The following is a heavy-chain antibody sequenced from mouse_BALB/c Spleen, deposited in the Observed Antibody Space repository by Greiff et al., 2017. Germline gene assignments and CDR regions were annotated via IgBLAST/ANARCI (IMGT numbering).Heavy chain of an antibody. V-gene: IGHV5-9-3*01. CDR1: GFTFSSYA. CDR3: ARQGGYYYFDY. D-gene: IGHD2-3*01. Sequence: EVKLMESGGGLVKPGGSLKLSCAASGFTFSSYAMSWVRQTPEKRLEWVATISSGGSYTYYPDSVKGRFTISRDNAKNTLYLQMSSLRSEDTAMYYCARQGGYYYFDYWGQGTTLTVSS. CDR2: ISSGGSYT. J-gene: IGHJ2*01.